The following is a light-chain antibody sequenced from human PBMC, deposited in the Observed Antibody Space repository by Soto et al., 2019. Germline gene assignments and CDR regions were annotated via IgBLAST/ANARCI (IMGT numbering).Light chain of an antibody. CDR2: GAT. Sequence: EIVMTQSPATLSVSPGERATLSCRASQSVSSNLAWYQQKPGQAPRLLIYGATTRATGVPARFRGSGSVTDFTLTISSLQSEDLAVYYCQQYNNWPPEYTFGQGTKLEIK. V-gene: IGKV3-15*01. CDR1: QSVSSN. CDR3: QQYNNWPPEYT. J-gene: IGKJ2*01.